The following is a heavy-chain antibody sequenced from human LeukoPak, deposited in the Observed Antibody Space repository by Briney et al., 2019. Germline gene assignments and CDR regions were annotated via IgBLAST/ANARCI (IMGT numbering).Heavy chain of an antibody. CDR3: ARDGWRGGSTTYYGMDA. V-gene: IGHV3-7*03. CDR2: IKEDGSER. Sequence: GGSLRLSCEGSAFIFSGHWMNWVRQTPGKGLEWVASIKEDGSERQYVDSVKGRFSISRDNTKGSLFLQLNSLRAEDTAVYYCARDGWRGGSTTYYGMDAWGQGTTVTVSS. D-gene: IGHD2-2*01. J-gene: IGHJ6*02. CDR1: AFIFSGHW.